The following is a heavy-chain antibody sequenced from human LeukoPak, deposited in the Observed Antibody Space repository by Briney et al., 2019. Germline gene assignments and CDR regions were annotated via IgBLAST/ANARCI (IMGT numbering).Heavy chain of an antibody. Sequence: SVKVSCKASGGTFSSYAISWVRQAPGQGLEWMGRIIPILGIANYAQKFQGRVTITADKSTSTAYMELSSLRSEDTAVYYCARENQAAGTTFDYWGQGTLVTVSS. J-gene: IGHJ4*02. CDR3: ARENQAAGTTFDY. CDR1: GGTFSSYA. CDR2: IIPILGIA. V-gene: IGHV1-69*04. D-gene: IGHD1-1*01.